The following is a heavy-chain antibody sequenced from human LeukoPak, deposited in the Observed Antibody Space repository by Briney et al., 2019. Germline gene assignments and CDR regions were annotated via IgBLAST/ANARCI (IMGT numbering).Heavy chain of an antibody. CDR3: TSWGDTTAEYFQR. CDR2: INPDGRDT. Sequence: GGSLRLSCVVSGFTFNRCWMNWVRQAPGKGLEWVAHINPDGRDTYYVDSVKGRFTISRDNAQNSMYLQMNSLRVEDTAVYYCTSWGDTTAEYFQRWSQGTLVTVSS. V-gene: IGHV3-7*01. CDR1: GFTFNRCW. J-gene: IGHJ1*01. D-gene: IGHD2-21*02.